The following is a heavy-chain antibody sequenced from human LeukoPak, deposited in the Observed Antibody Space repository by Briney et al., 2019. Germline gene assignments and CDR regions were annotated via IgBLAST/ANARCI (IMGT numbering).Heavy chain of an antibody. D-gene: IGHD3-22*01. Sequence: SETLSLTCTVSGGSISSYYWSWIRQPPGKGLEWIGYIYYSGSTNYNPSLKSRVTISVDTSKNQFSLKLSSVTAADTAVYYCARATMIVVGNWFDPWGQGTLVTVS. J-gene: IGHJ5*02. CDR1: GGSISSYY. CDR2: IYYSGST. CDR3: ARATMIVVGNWFDP. V-gene: IGHV4-59*01.